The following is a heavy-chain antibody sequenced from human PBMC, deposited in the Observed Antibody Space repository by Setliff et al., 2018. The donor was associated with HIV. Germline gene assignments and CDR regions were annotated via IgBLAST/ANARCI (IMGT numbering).Heavy chain of an antibody. J-gene: IGHJ3*02. CDR3: ARLDDSGSYYENAFDI. D-gene: IGHD3-10*01. CDR2: IYYSGSN. Sequence: SETLSLTCTVSGGSISSYYWTWIRQPPGKGLEWIGYIYYSGSNVYSPSFKSRVSMSIDTSNDQFSLKLRSVTAADRAVYYCARLDDSGSYYENAFDIWGQGTTVTVSS. CDR1: GGSISSYY. V-gene: IGHV4-59*01.